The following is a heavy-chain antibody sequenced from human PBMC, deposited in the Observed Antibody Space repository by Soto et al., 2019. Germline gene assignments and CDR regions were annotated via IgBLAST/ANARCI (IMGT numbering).Heavy chain of an antibody. CDR1: GGSISHYY. J-gene: IGHJ5*02. Sequence: QVQLQESGPGLVKPSETLSLTCTVSGGSISHYYWSWIRQPPGKGLEWIGYIYYSGSTNYNPALKSRVTISLDTSKIQFSLIVSSVTAADTAVYYCAREAGYYDRSGYNWFDPWGQGIQVTVSS. CDR3: AREAGYYDRSGYNWFDP. CDR2: IYYSGST. V-gene: IGHV4-59*01. D-gene: IGHD3-22*01.